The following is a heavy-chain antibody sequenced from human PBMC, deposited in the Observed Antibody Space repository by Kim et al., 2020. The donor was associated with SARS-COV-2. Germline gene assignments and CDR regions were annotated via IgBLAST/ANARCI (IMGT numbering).Heavy chain of an antibody. CDR2: ISGSGGST. Sequence: GGSLRLSCAASGFTFSSYAMSWVRQAPGKGLEWVSAISGSGGSTYYADSVKGRFTISRDNSKNTLYLQMNSLRAEDTAVYYCAKAEHGNSSSWYDYYYGMDVWGQGTTVTVSS. CDR1: GFTFSSYA. CDR3: AKAEHGNSSSWYDYYYGMDV. V-gene: IGHV3-23*01. D-gene: IGHD6-13*01. J-gene: IGHJ6*02.